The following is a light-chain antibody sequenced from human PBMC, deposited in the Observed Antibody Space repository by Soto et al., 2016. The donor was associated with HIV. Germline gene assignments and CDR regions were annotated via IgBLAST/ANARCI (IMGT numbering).Light chain of an antibody. V-gene: IGLV3-1*01. CDR3: QVWDSSSDHVI. J-gene: IGLJ2*01. CDR1: KLGDKY. Sequence: SYELTQPPSVSVSPGQTASITCSVDKLGDKYVSWYKQKPGQSPVLVIYEDNKRPSGIPERFSGSNSGNTATLTISRVEAADEADYYCQVWDSSSDHVIFGGGTKLTVL. CDR2: EDN.